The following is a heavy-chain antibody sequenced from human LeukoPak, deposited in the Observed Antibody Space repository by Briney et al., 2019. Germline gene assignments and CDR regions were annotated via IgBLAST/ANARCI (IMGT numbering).Heavy chain of an antibody. Sequence: GGSLRLSCAASRFSFSNFVMHWVRQAPGKGLEWVAVVSSDGTNKYYADSVRGRFTVSRDNSENTLYMEMNSLRPEDTAVYYCARDRPGISVAGAFDYWGQGTLVTVSS. V-gene: IGHV3-30*04. CDR3: ARDRPGISVAGAFDY. CDR1: RFSFSNFV. D-gene: IGHD6-19*01. J-gene: IGHJ4*02. CDR2: VSSDGTNK.